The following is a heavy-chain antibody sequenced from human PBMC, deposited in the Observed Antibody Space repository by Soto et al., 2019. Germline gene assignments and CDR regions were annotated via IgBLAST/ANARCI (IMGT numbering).Heavy chain of an antibody. D-gene: IGHD2-8*01. J-gene: IGHJ4*02. CDR2: ISSSSSYI. CDR1: GFTFSSYS. CDR3: ARVTRGHCTNGVCHPLDY. V-gene: IGHV3-21*01. Sequence: PGGSLSLSCAASGFTFSSYSMNGVRQAPGKGLEWVSSISSSSSYIYYADSVKGRFTISRDNAKNSLYLQMNSLRAEDTAVYYCARVTRGHCTNGVCHPLDYWGQGTLVTVSS.